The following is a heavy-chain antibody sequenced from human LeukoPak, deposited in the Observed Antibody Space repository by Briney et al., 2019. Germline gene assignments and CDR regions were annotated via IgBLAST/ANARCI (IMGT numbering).Heavy chain of an antibody. CDR1: GGSIHTYY. D-gene: IGHD5-12*01. CDR2: IDYSGST. J-gene: IGHJ4*02. Sequence: SETLSLTCTVSGGSIHTYYWSWIRQSPGKGLEWIGYIDYSGSTNYNPSLMSRVTMSIDTSKKQFSLKLTSVTAADTAVYYCARAGHNGYEIDYWGQGTLLTVSS. V-gene: IGHV4-59*01. CDR3: ARAGHNGYEIDY.